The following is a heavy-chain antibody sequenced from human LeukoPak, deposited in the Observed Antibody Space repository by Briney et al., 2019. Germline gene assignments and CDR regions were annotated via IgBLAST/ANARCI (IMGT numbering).Heavy chain of an antibody. Sequence: GGSLRLSCAASGFTFSSYWMHWVRQAPGKGLEWVSVISGSGGSTYYADSVKGRFTISRDNSKNTLYLQMNSLRAEDTAVYYCAKGSDYGDSDFDYWGQGTLVTVSS. J-gene: IGHJ4*02. V-gene: IGHV3-23*01. CDR1: GFTFSSYW. D-gene: IGHD4-17*01. CDR2: ISGSGGST. CDR3: AKGSDYGDSDFDY.